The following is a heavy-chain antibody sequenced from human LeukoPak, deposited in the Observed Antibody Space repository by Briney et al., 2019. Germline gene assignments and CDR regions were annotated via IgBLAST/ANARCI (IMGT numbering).Heavy chain of an antibody. D-gene: IGHD4-17*01. CDR3: ARGDPQTTVPEGMDV. CDR1: GGSISYYY. V-gene: IGHV4-59*01. J-gene: IGHJ6*02. Sequence: SETLSLTCTVSGGSISYYYWSWIRQSSGKGLEWIGYIYYSGTTNYNPSLKSRVTISVDTSKNQFSLQLRSVTAADTAVYYCARGDPQTTVPEGMDVWGQGTTVTVSS. CDR2: IYYSGTT.